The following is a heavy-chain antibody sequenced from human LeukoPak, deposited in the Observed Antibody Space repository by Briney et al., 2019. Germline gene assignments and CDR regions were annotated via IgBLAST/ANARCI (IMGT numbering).Heavy chain of an antibody. CDR2: ISGSGGST. Sequence: PGGSLRLSCAASGITFSSYAMSWVRQAPGEGLEWVSAISGSGGSTYYADSVKGRFTISRDNSKNTLYLQMNSLRAEDTAVYYCATGDPDYYYYGMDVWGQGTTVTVSS. CDR3: ATGDPDYYYYGMDV. V-gene: IGHV3-23*01. CDR1: GITFSSYA. J-gene: IGHJ6*02.